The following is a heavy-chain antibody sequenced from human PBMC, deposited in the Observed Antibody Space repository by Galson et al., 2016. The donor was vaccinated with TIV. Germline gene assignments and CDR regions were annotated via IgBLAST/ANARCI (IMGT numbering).Heavy chain of an antibody. D-gene: IGHD2/OR15-2a*01. CDR1: GYTFTTYW. J-gene: IGHJ4*02. Sequence: QSGAEVKKPGESLKISCKASGYTFTTYWIGWVRQMPGKGLEWMGIIYPGDSETKYSPSFEGQVTISADKSNNTAYLLWSSLKASDTAIYYSARRSTELGLDYWGQGVLVTVSS. V-gene: IGHV5-51*03. CDR2: IYPGDSET. CDR3: ARRSTELGLDY.